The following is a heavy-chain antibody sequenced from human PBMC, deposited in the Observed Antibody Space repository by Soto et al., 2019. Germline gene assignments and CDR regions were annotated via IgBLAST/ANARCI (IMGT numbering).Heavy chain of an antibody. CDR2: IYYSGST. V-gene: IGHV4-30-4*01. CDR3: ARVVVVVTAPRRAFDI. D-gene: IGHD2-21*02. J-gene: IGHJ3*02. Sequence: SETLSLTCTVSGGSISSGDYYWSWIRQPPGKGLEWIGYIYYSGSTYYNPSLKSRVTISVDTSKNQFSLKLNSVTAADTAVYYCARVVVVVTAPRRAFDIWGQGTMVTVSS. CDR1: GGSISSGDYY.